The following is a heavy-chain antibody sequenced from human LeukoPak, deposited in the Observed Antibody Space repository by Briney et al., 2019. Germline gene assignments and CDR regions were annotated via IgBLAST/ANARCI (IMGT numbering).Heavy chain of an antibody. Sequence: SETLSLPCTVSGGSISSSSYYWAWIRRPPGKGLEWIGSIYYSGITYYNPSLKSRVAISVDTSKNQFSLKLRFVTAADTAVYYCASPGVGASSSDFDYWGQGTLVTVSS. D-gene: IGHD1-26*01. CDR1: GGSISSSSYY. V-gene: IGHV4-39*01. CDR2: IYYSGIT. J-gene: IGHJ4*02. CDR3: ASPGVGASSSDFDY.